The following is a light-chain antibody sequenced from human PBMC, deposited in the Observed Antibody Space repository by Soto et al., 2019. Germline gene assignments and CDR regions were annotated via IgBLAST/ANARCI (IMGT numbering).Light chain of an antibody. CDR1: QSVSRK. CDR3: QQRSKWPIT. J-gene: IGKJ5*01. Sequence: EIVLTQSPAALSLSPGERATLSCRASQSVSRKLAWYQQKPGLAPRLLIYDTSNRATGVPARFSGSESGTDFTLTISSLQPEDFAIYYCQQRSKWPITFGQGTRLEV. V-gene: IGKV3-11*01. CDR2: DTS.